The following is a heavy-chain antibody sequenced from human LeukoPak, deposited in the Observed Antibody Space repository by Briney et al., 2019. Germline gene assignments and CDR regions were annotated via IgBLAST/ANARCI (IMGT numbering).Heavy chain of an antibody. CDR1: GFTFSSYA. V-gene: IGHV3-33*08. CDR2: IWYDGSNK. CDR3: ARGHIAAAGHEFFDY. D-gene: IGHD6-13*01. J-gene: IGHJ4*02. Sequence: GGSLRLSCAASGFTFSSYAMSWVRQAPSKGLEWVAVIWYDGSNKYYADSVKGRFTISRDNSKNTLYLQMNSLRAEDTAVYYCARGHIAAAGHEFFDYWGQGTLVTVSS.